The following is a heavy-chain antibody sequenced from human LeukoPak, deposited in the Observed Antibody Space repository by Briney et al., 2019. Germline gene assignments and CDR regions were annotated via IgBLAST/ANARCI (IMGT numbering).Heavy chain of an antibody. D-gene: IGHD6-13*01. CDR2: ISGTGGST. V-gene: IGHV3-23*01. CDR1: GFTFSSYA. J-gene: IGHJ4*02. Sequence: TGGSLRLSCAASGFTFSSYAMSWVRQAPGKGLEWVSTISGTGGSTYYADSVKGQFTISRDNSKNTLYLQMNSLRAEDTAVYYCATHERSTWYGDSDYWGQGTLVTVSS. CDR3: ATHERSTWYGDSDY.